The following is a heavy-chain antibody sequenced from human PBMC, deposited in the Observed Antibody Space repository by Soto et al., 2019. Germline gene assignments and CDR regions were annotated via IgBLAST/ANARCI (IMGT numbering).Heavy chain of an antibody. V-gene: IGHV3-9*01. J-gene: IGHJ3*01. D-gene: IGHD2-2*01. Sequence: EVQLVESGGGVVQPGRSLRLSCTASGFTFDDYAMNWVRQAPGKGLEWVSSISWNSGNIVYADSVRGRFTISRDNAKTYLHLPMNSFSAEDTGFYYCTKGASTSCFSAFDLWGQGTMVTVSS. CDR3: TKGASTSCFSAFDL. CDR2: ISWNSGNI. CDR1: GFTFDDYA.